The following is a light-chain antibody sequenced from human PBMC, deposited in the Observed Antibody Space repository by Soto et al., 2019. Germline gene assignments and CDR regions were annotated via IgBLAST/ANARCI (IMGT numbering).Light chain of an antibody. CDR3: QQYGTSPKT. CDR2: GAS. V-gene: IGKV3-20*01. CDR1: QSVSSSH. J-gene: IGKJ1*01. Sequence: EIVLTQSPGTLSLSPGERATLSCRASQSVSSSHLAWYQQKPGQAPRLLIYGASSMATGIPDRFSGSGSGTDFTLTISRLEPEDFAVYYCQQYGTSPKTFGQGTKVEIK.